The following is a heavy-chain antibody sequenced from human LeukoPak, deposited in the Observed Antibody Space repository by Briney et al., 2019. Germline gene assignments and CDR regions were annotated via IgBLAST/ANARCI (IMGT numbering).Heavy chain of an antibody. J-gene: IGHJ4*02. CDR3: ATGRGYSSFGY. D-gene: IGHD3-22*01. Sequence: GGSLRLSCGASGFSFRTSWLNWVRQAPGKGLEWVASINPDGSDKYSVDSVKGRFTISRDNAKNSLYLQMNSLRAEDTAVYYCATGRGYSSFGYWGQGTLVTVSS. CDR1: GFSFRTSW. V-gene: IGHV3-7*01. CDR2: INPDGSDK.